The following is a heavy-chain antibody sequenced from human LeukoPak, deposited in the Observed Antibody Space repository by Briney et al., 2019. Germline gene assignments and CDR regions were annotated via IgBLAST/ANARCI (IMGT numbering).Heavy chain of an antibody. CDR2: IRYDGSKK. CDR1: GFTFSSSG. J-gene: IGHJ5*02. D-gene: IGHD2-2*01. CDR3: ARNDRHCSSTSCYRRGYWFDP. Sequence: GGSLRLSCAASGFTFSSSGMHWVRQAPGKGLDWVAFIRYDGSKKYYADSVKGRFTISRDNAKNSLYLQMNSLRAEDTAVYYCARNDRHCSSTSCYRRGYWFDPWGQGTLVTVSS. V-gene: IGHV3-30*02.